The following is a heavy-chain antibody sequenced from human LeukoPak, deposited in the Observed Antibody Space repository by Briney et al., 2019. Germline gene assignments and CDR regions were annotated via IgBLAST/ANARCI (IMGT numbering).Heavy chain of an antibody. CDR2: INHSGST. Sequence: SETLSLTCAVYGGSFSGYYWSWIRQPPGKGLEWIGEINHSGSTNHNPSLKSRVTISVDTSKNQFSLKLSSVTAADTAVYYCARTTEPRNDSWSGYYIDYWGQGTLVTVSS. V-gene: IGHV4-34*01. CDR3: ARTTEPRNDSWSGYYIDY. J-gene: IGHJ4*02. D-gene: IGHD3-3*01. CDR1: GGSFSGYY.